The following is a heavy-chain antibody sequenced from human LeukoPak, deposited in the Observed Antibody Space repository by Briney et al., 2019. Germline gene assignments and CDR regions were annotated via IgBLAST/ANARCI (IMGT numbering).Heavy chain of an antibody. Sequence: PGGSLRLSCAASGFTFRSYDMHWVRQVTGKGLEWVSAVGISGDTYYAGSVKGRFTISRENAKNSLYLQMNSLTAGDTAVYYCVRGGIQVSGIDEIDHWGQGTLVTVSS. D-gene: IGHD6-19*01. J-gene: IGHJ4*02. CDR3: VRGGIQVSGIDEIDH. CDR2: VGISGDT. V-gene: IGHV3-13*01. CDR1: GFTFRSYD.